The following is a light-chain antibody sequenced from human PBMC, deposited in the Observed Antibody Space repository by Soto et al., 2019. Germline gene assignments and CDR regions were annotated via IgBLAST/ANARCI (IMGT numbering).Light chain of an antibody. Sequence: EIVVTQSPGTLSLSPGERATLSCRASQSVSSSNLAWYQQKPGQAPRLLIYGAYSRATGIPDRFSGSGSGTDFTLTISSLEPEDFAVYYCQQYGSSPTFGGGTKVEIK. CDR1: QSVSSSN. V-gene: IGKV3-20*01. CDR2: GAY. CDR3: QQYGSSPT. J-gene: IGKJ4*01.